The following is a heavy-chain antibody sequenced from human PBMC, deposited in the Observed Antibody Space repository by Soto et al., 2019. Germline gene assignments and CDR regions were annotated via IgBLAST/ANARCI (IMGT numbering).Heavy chain of an antibody. V-gene: IGHV3-23*01. CDR2: VSGNGGNT. CDR1: GFNFSSYT. D-gene: IGHD1-26*01. CDR3: AKDRMGASGWFDP. Sequence: PGGSLRLSCVASGFNFSSYTMNWVRQAPGKGLEWVSGVSGNGGNTYYADSVKGRFSISRDNSKNTLYLQLNSLRAEDTAIYYCAKDRMGASGWFDPWGQGTPVTVS. J-gene: IGHJ5*02.